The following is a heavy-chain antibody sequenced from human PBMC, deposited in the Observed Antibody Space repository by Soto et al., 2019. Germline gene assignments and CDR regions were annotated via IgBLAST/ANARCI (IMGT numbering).Heavy chain of an antibody. CDR2: ISAHNGNT. D-gene: IGHD1-1*01. CDR3: ARGRYGDY. Sequence: QVHLVQSGAEVKKPGASVKVSCKGSGYAFTTYGITWVRQAPGQGLEWMGWISAHNGNTNYAQKLQGRVTVTRDTSTSTAYMELRSLRSDDTAVYYCARGRYGDYSGQGALVTVSS. CDR1: GYAFTTYG. J-gene: IGHJ4*02. V-gene: IGHV1-18*01.